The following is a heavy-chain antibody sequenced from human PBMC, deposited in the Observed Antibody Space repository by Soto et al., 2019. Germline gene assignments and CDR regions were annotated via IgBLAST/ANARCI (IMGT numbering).Heavy chain of an antibody. D-gene: IGHD3-16*02. CDR3: ARGVRYDYIWGSYRYEDY. CDR1: GGSISSYY. CDR2: IYYSGST. V-gene: IGHV4-59*01. J-gene: IGHJ4*02. Sequence: SETLSLTCTVSGGSISSYYGSWIRQPPGKGLEWIGYIYYSGSTNYNPSLKSRVTISVDTSKNQFSLKLSSVTAADTAVYYCARGVRYDYIWGSYRYEDYWGQGTLVTVSS.